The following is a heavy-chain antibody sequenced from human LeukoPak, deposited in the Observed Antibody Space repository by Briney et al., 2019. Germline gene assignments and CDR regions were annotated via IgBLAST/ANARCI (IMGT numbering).Heavy chain of an antibody. CDR1: GGSISSYY. CDR2: IYYNGST. D-gene: IGHD3-10*01. V-gene: IGHV4-59*12. CDR3: ARLFFGSYYHDAFDI. Sequence: SETLSLTCTVSGGSISSYYWSWIRQPPGKGLEWIGYIYYNGSTNYNPSLKSRVTISVDTSKNQFSLKLSSVIAADTAVYYCARLFFGSYYHDAFDIWGQGTMVTVSS. J-gene: IGHJ3*02.